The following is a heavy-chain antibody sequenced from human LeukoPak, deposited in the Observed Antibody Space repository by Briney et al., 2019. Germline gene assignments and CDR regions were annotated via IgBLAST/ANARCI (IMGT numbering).Heavy chain of an antibody. D-gene: IGHD1-14*01. CDR2: VSYTGST. V-gene: IGHV4-61*01. CDR1: DGSVNRGSYY. Sequence: SETLSLTCTVSDGSVNRGSYYWTWIRQPPGKGLEWIGYVSYTGSTNYNPSLKSRVTISLDTSKNQISLKLSSVTAADSALYYCATRPPEDSFFPYFDYWGQGTLVTVSS. J-gene: IGHJ4*02. CDR3: ATRPPEDSFFPYFDY.